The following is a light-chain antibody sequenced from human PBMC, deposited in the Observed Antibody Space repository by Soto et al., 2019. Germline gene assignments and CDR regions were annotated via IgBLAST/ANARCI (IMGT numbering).Light chain of an antibody. V-gene: IGKV1-17*01. Sequence: DIQMTQSPSSLSASLGDRVTITCRASKSSSSYLNWYQQKPGQAPTRLLYAASSLQRGVPSRFSGSGSGTEFTLTITSLQPEDFATYYCLQHNSYPWTFGQGTKVDIK. CDR3: LQHNSYPWT. J-gene: IGKJ1*01. CDR2: AAS. CDR1: KSSSSY.